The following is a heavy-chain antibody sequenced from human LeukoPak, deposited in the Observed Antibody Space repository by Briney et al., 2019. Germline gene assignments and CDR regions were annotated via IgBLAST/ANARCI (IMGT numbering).Heavy chain of an antibody. V-gene: IGHV1-24*01. D-gene: IGHD5-12*01. CDR3: ARGVFLGGYLFDY. CDR1: GYSLTDLF. Sequence: ASVKVSCKVSGYSLTDLFMHWVRQAPGKGLEWMGGFDPEDGATIYAQKFQGRVTMTEDTSTDTAYMELSSLRSEDTAAYYCARGVFLGGYLFDYWGQGTLVTVSS. CDR2: FDPEDGAT. J-gene: IGHJ4*02.